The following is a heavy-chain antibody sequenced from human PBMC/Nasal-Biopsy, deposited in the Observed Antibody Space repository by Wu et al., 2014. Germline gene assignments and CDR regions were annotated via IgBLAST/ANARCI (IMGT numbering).Heavy chain of an antibody. J-gene: IGHJ6*02. V-gene: IGHV4-39*02. Sequence: TLSLTCTVSPYSLTDSAYYWGWIRQPPGKGLEWMGSVAYDGDSYSNPSLQSRLTMSVDTSMSHFSLTLNSVTAADTAVYYCVRLDYRTFLFKYYGLDVWGQGTTVIVSS. CDR2: VAYDGDS. CDR3: VRLDYRTFLFKYYGLDV. D-gene: IGHD4-11*01. CDR1: PYSLTDSAYY.